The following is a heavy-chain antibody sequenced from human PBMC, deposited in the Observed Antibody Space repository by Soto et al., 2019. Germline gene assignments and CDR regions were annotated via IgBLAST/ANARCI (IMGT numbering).Heavy chain of an antibody. CDR3: AKSPGVLDGYKSDYYGMDV. V-gene: IGHV3-23*01. CDR1: GLTFSTYA. CDR2: IGGSGTGGRT. Sequence: EVHLLESGGGLVQPGGSLRLSCTASGLTFSTYAMSWVRQAPGKGLEWVSAIGGSGTGGRTYYADSAKGRFTISRDNSKNTVYLQMNSLRADDTAVYYCAKSPGVLDGYKSDYYGMDVWGQGTTVTVSS. J-gene: IGHJ6*02. D-gene: IGHD5-12*01.